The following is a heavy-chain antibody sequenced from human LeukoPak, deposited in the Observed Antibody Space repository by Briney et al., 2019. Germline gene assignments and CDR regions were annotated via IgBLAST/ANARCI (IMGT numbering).Heavy chain of an antibody. CDR1: GGSVSSGSYY. CDR2: IYYSGST. D-gene: IGHD6-19*01. CDR3: AGARSSGWYGGDLSFDY. Sequence: SETLSLTCTVSGGSVSSGSYYWSWIRQPPGKGLKWIGYIYYSGSTNYNPSLKSRVTISVDTSKNQFSLKLSSVTAADTAVYYCAGARSSGWYGGDLSFDYWGQGTLVTVSS. V-gene: IGHV4-61*01. J-gene: IGHJ4*02.